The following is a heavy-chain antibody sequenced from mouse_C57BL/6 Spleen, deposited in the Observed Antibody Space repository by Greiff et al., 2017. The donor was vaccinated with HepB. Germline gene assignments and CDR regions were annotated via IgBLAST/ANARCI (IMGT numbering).Heavy chain of an antibody. CDR2: ISSGSSTI. D-gene: IGHD2-4*01. CDR1: GFTFSDYG. V-gene: IGHV5-17*01. J-gene: IGHJ1*03. CDR3: ARDDYNWYFDV. Sequence: EVQLVESGGGLVKPGGSLKLSCAASGFTFSDYGMHWVRQAPEKGLEWDAYISSGSSTIYYADTVKGRFTISRDNAKNTLFLQMTSLRSEDTAMYYCARDDYNWYFDVWGTGTTVTVSS.